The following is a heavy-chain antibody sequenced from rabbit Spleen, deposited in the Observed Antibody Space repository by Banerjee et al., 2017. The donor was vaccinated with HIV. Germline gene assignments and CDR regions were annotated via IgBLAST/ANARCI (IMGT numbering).Heavy chain of an antibody. V-gene: IGHV1S45*01. Sequence: QEQLEESGGDLVKPEGSLTLTCTASGFSFSSNYWISWVRQAPGKGLEWIARIYAASSGAAYATWAKGRFTISKTSSTAVTLQMTSLTAADTATYFCARWATSDGYFDLWGPGTLVTVS. CDR2: IYAASSGA. J-gene: IGHJ4*01. CDR3: ARWATSDGYFDL. CDR1: GFSFSSNYW. D-gene: IGHD1-1*01.